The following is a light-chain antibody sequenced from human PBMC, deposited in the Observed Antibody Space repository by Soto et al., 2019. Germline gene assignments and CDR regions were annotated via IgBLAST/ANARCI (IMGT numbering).Light chain of an antibody. Sequence: EIVLTQSPGNLSLSPCDRATLSCRSSQSVSSNNLAWYQQRPGQAPRVVIYGASTRATGIPERFSGSGSGTDFTLTISRLEPEDFAVYYCQQYGRSPFTFGPGTKVDIK. CDR1: QSVSSNN. CDR3: QQYGRSPFT. CDR2: GAS. V-gene: IGKV3-20*01. J-gene: IGKJ3*01.